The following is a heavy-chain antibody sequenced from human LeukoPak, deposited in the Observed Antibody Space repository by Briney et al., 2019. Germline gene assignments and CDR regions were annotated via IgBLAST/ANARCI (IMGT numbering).Heavy chain of an antibody. CDR2: ISSRGST. CDR3: ARLNPLEHLFSFYFDS. V-gene: IGHV4-39*01. D-gene: IGHD3-3*01. CDR1: GDSISNGHYY. J-gene: IGHJ4*02. Sequence: SETLSLTCSVSGDSISNGHYYWGWIRQPPRKWLELLATISSRGSTFYNPSLKSRVTISVDTSKNQISLNLSSVTASDTSLYYCARLNPLEHLFSFYFDSWGQGILATVSS.